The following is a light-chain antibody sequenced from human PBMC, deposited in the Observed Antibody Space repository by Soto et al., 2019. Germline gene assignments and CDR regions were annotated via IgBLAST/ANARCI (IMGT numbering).Light chain of an antibody. CDR2: DVT. CDR1: SGDVGGSNH. V-gene: IGLV2-11*01. J-gene: IGLJ1*01. CDR3: CSDAGTYTFV. Sequence: QSAQTQPRSVSGSPGQSVTISCTGTSGDVGGSNHVSWYQHHPGQAPKFLIYDVTKRPSGVPDRFSGSKSGNTASLTISGLQAEDEADYYCCSDAGTYTFVFGTGTKVTVL.